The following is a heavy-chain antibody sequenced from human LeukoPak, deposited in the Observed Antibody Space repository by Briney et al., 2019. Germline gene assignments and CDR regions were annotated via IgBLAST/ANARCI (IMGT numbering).Heavy chain of an antibody. Sequence: GGSLRLSCVGSGFSLDDYAMHWVRQAPGKGLEWVSSIAWDSGNTAYGDSVKGRFTISRDNAKNSLYLQMNSLRPEDTAFYYCIKDMGFDLLKDAFEMWGRGTLVTVSS. CDR1: GFSLDDYA. CDR2: IAWDSGNT. D-gene: IGHD1-26*01. CDR3: IKDMGFDLLKDAFEM. V-gene: IGHV3-9*01. J-gene: IGHJ3*02.